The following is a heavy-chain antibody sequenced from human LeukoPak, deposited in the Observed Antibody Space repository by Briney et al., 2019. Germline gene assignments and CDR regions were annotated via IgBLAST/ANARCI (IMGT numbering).Heavy chain of an antibody. J-gene: IGHJ2*01. CDR1: GGSISSGDYY. Sequence: SETLSLTCTVSGGSISSGDYYWGWIRQPPGKGLEWIGYIYYSGSTYYNPSLKSRITISVDTSKNQFSLKLSSVTAADTAVYYCARITMIVVVITRNWYFDLWGRGTLVTVSS. CDR3: ARITMIVVVITRNWYFDL. D-gene: IGHD3-22*01. V-gene: IGHV4-30-4*01. CDR2: IYYSGST.